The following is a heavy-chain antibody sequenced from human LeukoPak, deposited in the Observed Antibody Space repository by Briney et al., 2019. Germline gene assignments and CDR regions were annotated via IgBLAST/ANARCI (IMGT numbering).Heavy chain of an antibody. CDR2: INPNSGGT. Sequence: ASVKVSCKASGYTFTGYYMHWVRQAPGQGREWMGWINPNSGGTNYAQKFQGRVTMTRDTSISTAYMELSRLRSDDTAVYYCATALHYSSALDYWGQGTLVTVSS. J-gene: IGHJ4*02. D-gene: IGHD6-25*01. V-gene: IGHV1-2*02. CDR3: ATALHYSSALDY. CDR1: GYTFTGYY.